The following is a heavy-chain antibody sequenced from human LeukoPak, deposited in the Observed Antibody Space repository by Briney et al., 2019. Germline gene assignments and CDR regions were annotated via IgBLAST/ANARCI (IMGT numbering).Heavy chain of an antibody. Sequence: GASVKVSCKASGYTFTSYFIHWVRQAPGQGLEWMGIINPGGGSTSYAQKFQGRVTMTRDMSTSTVYMELSSLRSEDTAVYYCARDRHYYDSSDSKGVMGNWGQGTLVTVSS. CDR2: INPGGGST. J-gene: IGHJ4*02. CDR3: ARDRHYYDSSDSKGVMGN. CDR1: GYTFTSYF. D-gene: IGHD3-22*01. V-gene: IGHV1-46*01.